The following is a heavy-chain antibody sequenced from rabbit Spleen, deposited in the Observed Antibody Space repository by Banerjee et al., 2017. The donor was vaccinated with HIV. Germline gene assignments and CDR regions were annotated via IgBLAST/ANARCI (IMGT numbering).Heavy chain of an antibody. CDR3: ARDLVAVIGWNFNL. J-gene: IGHJ4*01. V-gene: IGHV1S40*01. Sequence: QSLEESGGGLVKPGASLTLTCKASGFSFSSGYDMCWVRQAPGKGLEWIACINIVTGKSVYASWAKGRFTMSRTSSTTVTLQMSSLTAADTATYFCARDLVAVIGWNFNLWGQGTLVTVS. CDR1: GFSFSSGYD. CDR2: INIVTGKS. D-gene: IGHD1-1*01.